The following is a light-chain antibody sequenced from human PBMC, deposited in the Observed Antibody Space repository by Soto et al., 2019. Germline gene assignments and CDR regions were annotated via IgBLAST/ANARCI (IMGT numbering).Light chain of an antibody. CDR1: SSNIGAGYD. CDR3: QSYDSGLSGVV. CDR2: GNT. J-gene: IGLJ2*01. V-gene: IGLV1-40*01. Sequence: QSVLTQPPSVSGAPGQRVTISCTGSSSNIGAGYDVHWCQQLPGTAPKLLIYGNTNRPSGVPDRFSGSKSGTSASLAITGLQAEDEADYYCQSYDSGLSGVVFGGGTKLTVL.